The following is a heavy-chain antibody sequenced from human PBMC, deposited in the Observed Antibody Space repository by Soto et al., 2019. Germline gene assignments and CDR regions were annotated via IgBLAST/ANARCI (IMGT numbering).Heavy chain of an antibody. Sequence: QVRLEQSGAEVKQPGASVKVSCKASGYRFIDYGITWVRQAPGQGLEWMGWISDYNGNTHYGKKFQGRVTMTTDTSRRTAYMELKGLRSVDTAVYFCTREGYYSGSGTYSPPRYYGMDAWGQGTTVTVSS. V-gene: IGHV1-18*01. CDR1: GYRFIDYG. J-gene: IGHJ6*02. D-gene: IGHD3-10*01. CDR3: TREGYYSGSGTYSPPRYYGMDA. CDR2: ISDYNGNT.